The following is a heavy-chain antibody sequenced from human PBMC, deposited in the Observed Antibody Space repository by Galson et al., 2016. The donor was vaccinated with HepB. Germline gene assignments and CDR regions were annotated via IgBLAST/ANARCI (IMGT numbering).Heavy chain of an antibody. J-gene: IGHJ3*01. V-gene: IGHV1-24*01. CDR3: AVVMVDFELYAFDF. CDR1: GYTLTELS. D-gene: IGHD2-15*01. Sequence: SVKVSCKVSGYTLTELSMHWVRQAPGNGLEWMGGFDPEDGERMYAEKFQGRVTMTEDTSTDTAYMDLSSLRSEDTAVYYCAVVMVDFELYAFDFWRQGTMVTVSS. CDR2: FDPEDGER.